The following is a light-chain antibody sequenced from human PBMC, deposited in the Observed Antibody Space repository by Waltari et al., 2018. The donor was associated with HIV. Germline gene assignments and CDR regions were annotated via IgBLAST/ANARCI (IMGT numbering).Light chain of an antibody. CDR2: GVN. J-gene: IGLJ2*01. V-gene: IGLV2-14*01. CDR3: SSYTNSDILL. Sequence: QSALTQPASVPGSPGQSIPIPCTGANTDIGRYNLVSWYRHRPAKAPQPVIYGVNTRPSGVSDRFSGSKSGNTASLTISSLQAEDEADYYCSSYTNSDILLFGGGTKLTVL. CDR1: NTDIGRYNL.